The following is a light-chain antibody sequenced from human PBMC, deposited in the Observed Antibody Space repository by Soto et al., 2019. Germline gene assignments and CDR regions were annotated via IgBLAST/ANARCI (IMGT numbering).Light chain of an antibody. Sequence: QSVVTQPPSASGSPGQSVAISCTGTSSDIGAYKFVSWYQQHPGKAPKLIIYEVSIRPSGVPDRFSGSKSGNTASLTVSGLLAEDEADYYCCLYAGTNSVVFGGGTKLTVL. CDR3: CLYAGTNSVV. J-gene: IGLJ2*01. CDR2: EVS. V-gene: IGLV2-8*01. CDR1: SSDIGAYKF.